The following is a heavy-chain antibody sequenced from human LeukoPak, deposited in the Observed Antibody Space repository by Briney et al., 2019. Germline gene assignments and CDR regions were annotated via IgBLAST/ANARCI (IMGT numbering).Heavy chain of an antibody. CDR1: GGFFSGYY. CDR3: ARMKTYYDFWSGYPPYYYYYMDV. Sequence: SETLSLTCAVYGGFFSGYYWSWIRQPPGKGLEWIGEINHSGSTNYNPSLKSRVTISVDTSKNQFSLKLSSVTAADTAVYYCARMKTYYDFWSGYPPYYYYYMDVWGKGTTVTVSS. D-gene: IGHD3-3*01. V-gene: IGHV4-34*01. CDR2: INHSGST. J-gene: IGHJ6*03.